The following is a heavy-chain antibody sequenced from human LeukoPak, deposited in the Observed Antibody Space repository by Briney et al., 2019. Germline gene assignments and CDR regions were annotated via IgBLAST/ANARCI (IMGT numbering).Heavy chain of an antibody. V-gene: IGHV3-30*04. CDR3: ARDLAAADFYYYYYGMDV. Sequence: PGGSLRLSCAASGFTFSSYAMHWVRQVPGKGLEWVAVISYDGRNKYYADSVKGRFTISRDNSKNTLYVQMNSLRAEDTAVYYCARDLAAADFYYYYYGMDVWGQGTTVTVSS. J-gene: IGHJ6*02. D-gene: IGHD6-13*01. CDR2: ISYDGRNK. CDR1: GFTFSSYA.